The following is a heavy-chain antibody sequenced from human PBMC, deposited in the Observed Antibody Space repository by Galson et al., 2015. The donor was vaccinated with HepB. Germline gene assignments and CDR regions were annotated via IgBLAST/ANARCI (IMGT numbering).Heavy chain of an antibody. CDR3: ARASGYDYTPDY. CDR2: INPNSGGT. CDR1: GYTFTGYY. D-gene: IGHD5-12*01. J-gene: IGHJ4*01. Sequence: SVKVSCKASGYTFTGYYMHWVRQAPGQGLEWMGWINPNSGGTNYAQKFQGRVTMTRDTSISTAYMELSRLRSDDTAVYYCARASGYDYTPDYWGQGTLVTVSS. V-gene: IGHV1-2*02.